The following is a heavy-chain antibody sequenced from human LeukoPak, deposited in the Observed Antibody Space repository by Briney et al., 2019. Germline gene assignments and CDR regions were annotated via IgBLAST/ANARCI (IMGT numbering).Heavy chain of an antibody. D-gene: IGHD3-10*01. Sequence: PGGSLRLSCVASGITFSSYGMHWVRQAPGKGLEWVAFIRYDGSNKYYADSVKGRFTISRDNSKNTLYLQMNSLRAEDTAVYYCAKDRGPYYYGSGSEMDYWGQGTLVTVSS. CDR1: GITFSSYG. CDR3: AKDRGPYYYGSGSEMDY. CDR2: IRYDGSNK. V-gene: IGHV3-30*02. J-gene: IGHJ4*02.